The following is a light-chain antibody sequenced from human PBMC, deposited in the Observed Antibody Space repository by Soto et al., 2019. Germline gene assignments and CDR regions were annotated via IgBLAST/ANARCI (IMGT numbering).Light chain of an antibody. J-gene: IGKJ5*01. CDR1: QSLLYSSNNKNY. Sequence: DIVMTQSPDSLAVSLGERATINCKSSQSLLYSSNNKNYLAWSQQKPGQPPKLLILWASTRQFGVPDRFSGSGSGTDFTLTITSLQAEDVAVYYCQQFYSTPITFGQGTRLGIK. CDR3: QQFYSTPIT. CDR2: WAS. V-gene: IGKV4-1*01.